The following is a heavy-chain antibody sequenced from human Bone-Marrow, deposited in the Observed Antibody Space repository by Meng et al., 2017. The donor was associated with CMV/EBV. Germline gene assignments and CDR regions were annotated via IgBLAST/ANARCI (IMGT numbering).Heavy chain of an antibody. J-gene: IGHJ4*02. Sequence: GESLKISCAASGFTFSGYWMSWVRQAPGKGLQWVANINQDGSEEYYVDSVKGRFTISRDNAKDSLFLQMNSLRAEDTAVYYCARCRGDDYSDYWGQVALVTVSS. CDR2: INQDGSEE. D-gene: IGHD3-10*01. CDR1: GFTFSGYW. V-gene: IGHV3-7*01. CDR3: ARCRGDDYSDY.